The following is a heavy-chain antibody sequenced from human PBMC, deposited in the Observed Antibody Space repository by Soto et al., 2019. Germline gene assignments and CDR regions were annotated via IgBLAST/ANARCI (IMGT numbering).Heavy chain of an antibody. Sequence: GESLKISCKGSGYRFTNFWIGWVRQTPGKGLEWMGIIYPGDSDIRYSPSFQGQVTISADKSINTAYLQWSSLKASDTAMYYCARQNGAFDIWGQGTMVTVSS. J-gene: IGHJ3*02. CDR2: IYPGDSDI. D-gene: IGHD2-8*01. V-gene: IGHV5-51*01. CDR1: GYRFTNFW. CDR3: ARQNGAFDI.